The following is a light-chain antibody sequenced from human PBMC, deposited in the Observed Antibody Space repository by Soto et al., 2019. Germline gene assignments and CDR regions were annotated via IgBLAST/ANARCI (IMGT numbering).Light chain of an antibody. Sequence: AIQMTQSPSSLSASIGDRVTITCRASQGIRNDLGWYQQKPGKAPKFLIYGASSLKSGVASRFSGSGSGTYFTLTISSLQPEDSATYYCLQHNSFPWTFGQGTKVEI. V-gene: IGKV1-6*01. CDR1: QGIRND. CDR2: GAS. J-gene: IGKJ1*01. CDR3: LQHNSFPWT.